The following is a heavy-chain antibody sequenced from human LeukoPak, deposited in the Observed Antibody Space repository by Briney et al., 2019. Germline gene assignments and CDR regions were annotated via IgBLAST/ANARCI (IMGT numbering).Heavy chain of an antibody. D-gene: IGHD3-22*01. CDR3: AKDRAYYDSSGYYPDAFDI. J-gene: IGHJ3*02. CDR2: ISWNSGSI. V-gene: IGHV3-9*01. CDR1: GFTFDDYA. Sequence: GRSLRLSCAASGFTFDDYAMHWVRQAPGKGLEWVSGISWNSGSIGCADSVKGRFTISRDNAKNSLYLQMNSLRAEDTALYYCAKDRAYYDSSGYYPDAFDIWGQGTMVTVSS.